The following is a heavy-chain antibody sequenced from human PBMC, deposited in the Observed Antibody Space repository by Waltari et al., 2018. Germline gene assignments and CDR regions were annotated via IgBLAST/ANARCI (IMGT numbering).Heavy chain of an antibody. D-gene: IGHD1-26*01. V-gene: IGHV3-15*02. CDR3: TTNWEGWFGF. J-gene: IGHJ5*01. Sequence: ETQLVESGGALVKPGGSLRLSCAASGFIFKGAWLSWVRHVPGKGLEGVARIKSRTEGEAAEYAASMKGKFTMSRDDSKNMLYLEMTNLEFEDTARYFCTTNWEGWFGFWGQGTQVTVTS. CDR2: IKSRTEGEAA. CDR1: GFIFKGAW.